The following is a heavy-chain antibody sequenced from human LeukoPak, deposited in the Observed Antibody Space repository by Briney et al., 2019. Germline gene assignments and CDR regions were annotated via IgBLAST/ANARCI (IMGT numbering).Heavy chain of an antibody. CDR3: VALGDRIY. V-gene: IGHV3-13*01. CDR1: GFTFSSYD. D-gene: IGHD2-21*02. CDR2: ISATGDT. J-gene: IGHJ4*02. Sequence: GGSLRLSCAASGFTFSSYDMHWVRQATGKGLEWVSAISATGDTYYLDSVKGRFTISRENAKNSLYLQMNSLRAGDTAVYYCVALGDRIYWGQGTLVTVSS.